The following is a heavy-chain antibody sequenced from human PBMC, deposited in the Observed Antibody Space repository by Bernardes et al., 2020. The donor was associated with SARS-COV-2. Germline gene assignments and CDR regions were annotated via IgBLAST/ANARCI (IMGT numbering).Heavy chain of an antibody. D-gene: IGHD6-13*01. J-gene: IGHJ6*02. CDR2: INPNSGGT. CDR3: ARGVQQLVDYYYYGMDV. V-gene: IGHV1-2*04. Sequence: ASMKVSCKASGYTFTGYYMHWVRQAPGQGLEWMGWINPNSGGTNYAQKFQGWVTMTRDTSISTAYMELSRLRSDDTAVYYCARGVQQLVDYYYYGMDVWGQGTTVTVSS. CDR1: GYTFTGYY.